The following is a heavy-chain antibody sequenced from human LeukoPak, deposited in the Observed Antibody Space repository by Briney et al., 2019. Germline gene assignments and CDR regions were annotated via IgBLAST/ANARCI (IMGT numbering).Heavy chain of an antibody. CDR1: GLNFDDSA. Sequence: GSLRLSCVASGLNFDDSAMHWVRQAPGKGLEWVSLISADGGSTFSADSVKGRFSISRDNSKNSLYLQMNSLRSEDTAMYYCAKESGKFDYWGQGTLVAVSS. V-gene: IGHV3-43*02. CDR3: AKESGKFDY. J-gene: IGHJ4*02. CDR2: ISADGGST.